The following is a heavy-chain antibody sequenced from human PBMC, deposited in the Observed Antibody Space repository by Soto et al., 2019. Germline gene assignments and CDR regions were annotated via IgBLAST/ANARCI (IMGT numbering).Heavy chain of an antibody. CDR1: GGSFSGYY. V-gene: IGHV4-34*01. J-gene: IGHJ4*02. Sequence: PSETLSLTCAVYGGSFSGYYWSWIRQPPGKGLEWIGEINHSGSTNYNPSLKSRVTISVDTSKNQFSLKLSSVTAADTAVYYCARGGGRYCSSTSCSGSDYWGQGTLVTVSS. CDR2: INHSGST. CDR3: ARGGGRYCSSTSCSGSDY. D-gene: IGHD2-2*01.